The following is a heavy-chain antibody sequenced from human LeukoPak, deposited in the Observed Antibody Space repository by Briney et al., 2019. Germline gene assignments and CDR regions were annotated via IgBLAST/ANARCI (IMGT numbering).Heavy chain of an antibody. D-gene: IGHD6-19*01. CDR2: ISYDGSNK. J-gene: IGHJ4*02. CDR1: GFTFSSYA. V-gene: IGHV3-30*04. Sequence: GGSLRLSCAASGFTFSSYAMHWVRQAPGKGLEWVAVISYDGSNKYYADSVKGRFTISRDNSKNNLYLQMNSLRAEDTAVYYCARDGQWQTQEGFDYWGQGTLVTVSS. CDR3: ARDGQWQTQEGFDY.